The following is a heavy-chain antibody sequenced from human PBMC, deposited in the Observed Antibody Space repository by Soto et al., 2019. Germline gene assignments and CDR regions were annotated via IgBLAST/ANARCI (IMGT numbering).Heavy chain of an antibody. Sequence: GGSLRLSCAASGLTVSSNHMSWVRQAPGKGLEWVSGIYSGGSTNYADAVKGRFTISRDNSKNTLFLQMNSLRAEDTAVYYCARDGRELGGQGTLVTVSS. J-gene: IGHJ4*02. CDR1: GLTVSSNH. V-gene: IGHV3-66*01. CDR3: ARDGREL. CDR2: IYSGGST. D-gene: IGHD3-10*01.